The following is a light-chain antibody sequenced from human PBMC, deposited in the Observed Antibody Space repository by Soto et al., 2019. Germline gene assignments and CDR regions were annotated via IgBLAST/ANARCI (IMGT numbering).Light chain of an antibody. J-gene: IGKJ4*01. CDR1: QGITSR. Sequence: IQLTQSPSSLPASLGDRVTITCRASQGITSRLAWYQQKPGKAPKLLIYAASTLQSGVPSRISGSGSGTDFTLTISSLQPEDFASYYCQQLNSYPLTFGGGTKVDIK. V-gene: IGKV1-9*01. CDR2: AAS. CDR3: QQLNSYPLT.